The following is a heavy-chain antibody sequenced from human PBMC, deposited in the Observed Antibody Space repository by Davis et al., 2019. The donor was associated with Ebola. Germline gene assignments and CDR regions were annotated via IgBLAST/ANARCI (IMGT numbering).Heavy chain of an antibody. CDR1: GFTFSAHC. Sequence: PGGSLRPSCAAPGFTFSAHCMDWVRQAPGKGLEWVGRIRKKVHSYTTDYAASVKGRFTISRDDSKNSLYLQMNSLQTEDTAVYYCARRGSGSPRDPFDIWGQGTMVTVSS. D-gene: IGHD1-26*01. V-gene: IGHV3-72*01. J-gene: IGHJ3*02. CDR3: ARRGSGSPRDPFDI. CDR2: IRKKVHSYTT.